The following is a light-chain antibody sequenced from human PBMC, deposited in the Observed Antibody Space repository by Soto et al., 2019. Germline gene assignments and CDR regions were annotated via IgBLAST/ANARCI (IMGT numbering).Light chain of an antibody. V-gene: IGLV2-23*02. CDR2: EVA. Sequence: QSVLTQPASVSGSPGQSITISCTGTSSDVGSYNLVSWYQQFPGKAPKLMIYEVARRPSGVSHRFSGSKSGSTASLTISGLQAEDEADYYCCSYAGTSTSVVFGGGTKLTVL. CDR3: CSYAGTSTSVV. CDR1: SSDVGSYNL. J-gene: IGLJ2*01.